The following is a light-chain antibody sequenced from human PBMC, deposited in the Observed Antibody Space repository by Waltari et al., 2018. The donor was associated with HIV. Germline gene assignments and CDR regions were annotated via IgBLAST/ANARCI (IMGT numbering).Light chain of an antibody. CDR3: FLSYSGVWV. V-gene: IGLV7-46*01. CDR2: DTN. CDR1: SGPVTFDHS. J-gene: IGLJ3*02. Sequence: QAVVTQEPSLTVSPGGTVTLTCASTSGPVTFDHSPYWLQQKPGQAPRTLIVDTNVTYPWTPARFSGSLRGDKAALTLSDVQPEDEADYYCFLSYSGVWVFGGGTKLSV.